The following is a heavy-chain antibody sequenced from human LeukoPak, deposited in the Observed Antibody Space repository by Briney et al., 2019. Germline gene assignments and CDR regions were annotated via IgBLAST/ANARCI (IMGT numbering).Heavy chain of an antibody. CDR2: LSGSGTTT. CDR3: AKVSVAGLNPTFGMGV. V-gene: IGHV3-23*01. CDR1: GFSFSSYA. J-gene: IGHJ6*02. D-gene: IGHD6-19*01. Sequence: PGGSLRLSCAASGFSFSSYALNWVRQTPGKGLEWVSGLSGSGTTTYYAASVKGRFTISRDNSKNTLYLQMNSLRAEDTALYYCAKVSVAGLNPTFGMGVWGQGTTVIVSS.